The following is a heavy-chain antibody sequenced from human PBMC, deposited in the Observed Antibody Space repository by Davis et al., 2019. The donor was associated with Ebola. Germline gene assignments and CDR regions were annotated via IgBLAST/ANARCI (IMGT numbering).Heavy chain of an antibody. V-gene: IGHV1-18*01. CDR1: GYTFTSYG. CDR2: ISAYNGNT. D-gene: IGHD2-15*01. J-gene: IGHJ4*02. Sequence: AASVKVSCKASGYTFTSYGISWVRQAPGQGLEWMGWISAYNGNTNYAQKLQGRVTMTTDTSTSTAYMELRSLRSDDTAVYYCARRLGYCSGGSCLYYFDYWGQGTLVTVSS. CDR3: ARRLGYCSGGSCLYYFDY.